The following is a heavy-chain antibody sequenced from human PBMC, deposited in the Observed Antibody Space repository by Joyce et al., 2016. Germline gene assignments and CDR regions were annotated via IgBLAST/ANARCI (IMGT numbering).Heavy chain of an antibody. CDR2: IIPFFEAA. V-gene: IGHV1-69*12. CDR1: GGDFSNYT. D-gene: IGHD1-14*01. J-gene: IGHJ6*02. Sequence: QVLLVQSGAAVKRPGSSLRVSCKSSGGDFSNYTVNWVRQAPGQRLEWMGGIIPFFEAAQDAEGFQGRVSLTADPSTRTAYLELSSLTSADTAVYYCARGGTSSDHYFLDTLDVWGPGTTVIVSS. CDR3: ARGGTSSDHYFLDTLDV.